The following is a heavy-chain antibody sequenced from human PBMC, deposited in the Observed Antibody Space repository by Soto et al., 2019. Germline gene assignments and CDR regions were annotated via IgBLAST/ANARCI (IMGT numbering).Heavy chain of an antibody. CDR2: IIPILGIA. CDR3: ARAAFGVVTSWFDP. Sequence: SVKVSCKASGGTFSSYTISWVRQAPGQGLEWMGRIIPILGIANYAQKFQGRVTITADKSTSTAYMELSSLRSEDTAVYYCARAAFGVVTSWFDPWGQGTLVTVSS. J-gene: IGHJ5*02. CDR1: GGTFSSYT. D-gene: IGHD3-3*01. V-gene: IGHV1-69*02.